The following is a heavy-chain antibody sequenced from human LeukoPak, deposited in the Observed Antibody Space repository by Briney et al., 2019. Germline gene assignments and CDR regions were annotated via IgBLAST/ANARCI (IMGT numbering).Heavy chain of an antibody. CDR3: AKDTAMVTL. V-gene: IGHV3-74*01. D-gene: IGHD5-18*01. CDR2: IISDGSDT. J-gene: IGHJ4*02. Sequence: GGSLRLSCAASGFTFSSYWMHWVRQAPGKGLVWVSRIISDGSDTTYADSVKGRFTISRDNSKNTLYLQMNSLRAEDTAVYYCAKDTAMVTLWGQGTLVTVSS. CDR1: GFTFSSYW.